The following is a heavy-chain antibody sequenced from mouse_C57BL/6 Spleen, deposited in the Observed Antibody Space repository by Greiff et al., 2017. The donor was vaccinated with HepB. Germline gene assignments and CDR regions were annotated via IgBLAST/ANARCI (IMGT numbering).Heavy chain of an antibody. V-gene: IGHV5-16*01. CDR2: INYDGSST. D-gene: IGHD1-1*01. Sequence: EVKLMESEGGLVQPGSSMKLSCTASGFTFSDYYMAWVRQVPEKGLEWVANINYDGSSTYYLDSLKSRFIISRDNAKNILYLQMSSLKSEDTATYYCARVITTVVVYWYFDVWGTGTTVTVSS. CDR3: ARVITTVVVYWYFDV. J-gene: IGHJ1*03. CDR1: GFTFSDYY.